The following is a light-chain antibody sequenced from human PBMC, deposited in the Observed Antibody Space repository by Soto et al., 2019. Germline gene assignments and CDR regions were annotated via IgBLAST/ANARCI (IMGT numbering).Light chain of an antibody. CDR3: QQSAWT. CDR2: GAS. Sequence: EIVLTQSPGTLSLSPGERATLSCRASQSVSSSYLAWYQQKPGQAPRLLIYGASSRATGIPDRFSGSGSGTDFTLTISRLEPEDFAVYYCQQSAWTFGHGTKVDIK. J-gene: IGKJ1*01. V-gene: IGKV3-20*01. CDR1: QSVSSSY.